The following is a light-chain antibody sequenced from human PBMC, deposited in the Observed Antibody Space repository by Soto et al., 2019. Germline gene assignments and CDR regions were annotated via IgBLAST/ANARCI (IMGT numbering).Light chain of an antibody. CDR3: VAWDDSLNGYVV. V-gene: IGLV2-11*01. Sequence: QSALTQPRSVSGSPGQSVTISCTGTSSDVGGYNYVSWYQQHPGKAPKLMIYDVSKRPSGVPDRFSGSKTGNTASLTNSGLQAEDEADYYCVAWDDSLNGYVVFGGGTKVTVL. J-gene: IGLJ2*01. CDR2: DVS. CDR1: SSDVGGYNY.